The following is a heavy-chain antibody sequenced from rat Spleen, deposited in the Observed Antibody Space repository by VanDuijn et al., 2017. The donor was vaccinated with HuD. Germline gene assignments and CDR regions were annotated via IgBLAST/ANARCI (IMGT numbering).Heavy chain of an antibody. CDR3: AVSGYGY. CDR2: ITNTGGST. J-gene: IGHJ2*01. Sequence: EVQLVESDGGLVQPGRSLKLSCAASGFTFSDYYMAWVRQAPGKGLEWVASITNTGGSTYYPDSVKGRFTISRDNAENTVYLQMNSLRSEDTATYYCAVSGYGYWGQGIMVTVSS. CDR1: GFTFSDYY. V-gene: IGHV5-20*01. D-gene: IGHD4-3*01.